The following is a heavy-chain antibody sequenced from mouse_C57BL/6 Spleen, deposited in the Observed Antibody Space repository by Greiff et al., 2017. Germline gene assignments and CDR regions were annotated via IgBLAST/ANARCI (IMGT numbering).Heavy chain of an antibody. CDR1: GYAFTNYL. J-gene: IGHJ1*03. CDR2: INPGSGGT. V-gene: IGHV1-54*01. Sequence: QVQLQQSGAELVRPGTSVKVSCKASGYAFTNYLIEWVKQRPGQGLEWIGVINPGSGGTNYNEKFKGKATLTADKSSSTAYMQLSSLTSEDSAVYFCARRGSTGYFDVWGTGTTVTVSS. CDR3: ARRGSTGYFDV.